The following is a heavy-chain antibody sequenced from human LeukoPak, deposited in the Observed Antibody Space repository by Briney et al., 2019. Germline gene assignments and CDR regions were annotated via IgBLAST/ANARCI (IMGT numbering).Heavy chain of an antibody. J-gene: IGHJ4*02. CDR3: ARDGAREYYFDY. V-gene: IGHV4-61*02. Sequence: PSQTLSLTCTVSGVSISSGSYYWNWIRHPAGKGLEWTGRIYTTGSTNYNPSLKSRVTMSVDTSKNQFSLKVSSVTAADTAVYYCARDGAREYYFDYWGQGTLVTVSS. CDR2: IYTTGST. D-gene: IGHD3-10*01. CDR1: GVSISSGSYY.